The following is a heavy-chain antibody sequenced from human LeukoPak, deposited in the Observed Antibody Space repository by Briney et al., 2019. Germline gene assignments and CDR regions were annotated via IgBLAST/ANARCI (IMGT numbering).Heavy chain of an antibody. D-gene: IGHD3-22*01. Sequence: SETLSLTCTVSGGSISSYYWSWIRQPAGKGLEWIGRIYTSGSTNYNPSLKSRVTMSVDTSKNQFSLKLSSVTAADTAVYYCARSKAYYYDSSGYYYYHSGLDYWGQGTLVTVSS. CDR2: IYTSGST. V-gene: IGHV4-4*07. CDR3: ARSKAYYYDSSGYYYYHSGLDY. CDR1: GGSISSYY. J-gene: IGHJ4*02.